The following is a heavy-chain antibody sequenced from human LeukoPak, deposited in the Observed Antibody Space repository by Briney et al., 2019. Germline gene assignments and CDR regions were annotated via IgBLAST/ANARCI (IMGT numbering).Heavy chain of an antibody. CDR1: GFTFSSYD. CDR2: IGTAGDT. J-gene: IGHJ6*03. V-gene: IGHV3-13*01. Sequence: GGSLRLSCAASGFTFSSYDMHWVRQATGKGLEWVSAIGTAGDTYYPGSVKGRFTISRENAKNSLYLQMNSLRAGDTAVYYCARGRGVGYSTNGVCSYYYYYYMDVWGKGTTVTVSS. CDR3: ARGRGVGYSTNGVCSYYYYYYMDV. D-gene: IGHD2-8*01.